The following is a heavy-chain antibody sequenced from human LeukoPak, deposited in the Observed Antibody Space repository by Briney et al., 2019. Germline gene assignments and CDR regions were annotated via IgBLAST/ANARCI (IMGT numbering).Heavy chain of an antibody. V-gene: IGHV1-18*01. Sequence: ASVKVSCKASGYTFTSYGISWVRQAPGQGLEWMGWISAYNGNTNYAQKLQGRVTMTTDTSTTTAYMELRSLKSDDTAVYYCARGTIAVAGENWFDPWGQGTLVTVSS. CDR3: ARGTIAVAGENWFDP. J-gene: IGHJ5*02. CDR1: GYTFTSYG. D-gene: IGHD6-19*01. CDR2: ISAYNGNT.